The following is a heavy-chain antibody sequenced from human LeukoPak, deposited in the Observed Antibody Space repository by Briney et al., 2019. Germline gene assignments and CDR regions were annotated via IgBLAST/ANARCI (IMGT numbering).Heavy chain of an antibody. CDR1: GFTFGSFA. J-gene: IGHJ4*02. CDR3: AAAPRPTTPLLPVDY. D-gene: IGHD1-1*01. Sequence: GGSLRLSCAASGFTFGSFAVSWVRQAPGRGLEWVSSISGSGDAAYYADSVKGRFTISRDNSKNILYLQMNSLGAEDSAVYYCAAAPRPTTPLLPVDYWGQGTLVTVSS. V-gene: IGHV3-23*01. CDR2: ISGSGDAA.